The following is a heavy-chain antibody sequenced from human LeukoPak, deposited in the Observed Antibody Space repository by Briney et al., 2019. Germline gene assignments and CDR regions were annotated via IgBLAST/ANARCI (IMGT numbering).Heavy chain of an antibody. D-gene: IGHD1-1*01. CDR3: ARWGLYNWNSLNY. V-gene: IGHV3-7*01. CDR2: IKQDGSEK. J-gene: IGHJ4*02. CDR1: GFTFSSYW. Sequence: PGGSLRLSCAASGFTFSSYWMNWVRQAPGKGLEWVANIKQDGSEKYYVDSVKGRFTISRDNAKNSLYLQMNGLRAEDTAVYYCARWGLYNWNSLNYWGQGTLVTVSS.